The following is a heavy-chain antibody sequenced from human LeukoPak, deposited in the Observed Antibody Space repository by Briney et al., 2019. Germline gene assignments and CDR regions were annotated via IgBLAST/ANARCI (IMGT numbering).Heavy chain of an antibody. CDR3: AREGPINNGDLDY. J-gene: IGHJ4*02. D-gene: IGHD1/OR15-1a*01. V-gene: IGHV3-21*01. CDR1: GFTFSSYS. CDR2: ISSSGSYI. Sequence: GGSLILSCAASGFTFSSYSMDWVRQAPGKGLEWVSPISSSGSYIFHADSVKGRFTISRDNAKNSLYLQMNSLRAEDTAVYYCAREGPINNGDLDYWGQGTLVTVSS.